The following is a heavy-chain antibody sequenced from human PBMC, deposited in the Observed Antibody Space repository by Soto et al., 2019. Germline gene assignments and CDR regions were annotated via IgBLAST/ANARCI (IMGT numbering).Heavy chain of an antibody. CDR2: IIPIFGTA. V-gene: IGHV1-69*13. CDR3: ARWGPVVTANPPPEYYYYYGMDA. D-gene: IGHD2-21*02. Sequence: SVKVSCKASGGTFSSYAISWVRQAPGQGLEWMGGIIPIFGTANYAQKFQGRVTITADESTSTAYMELSSLRSEDTAVYYCARWGPVVTANPPPEYYYYYGMDAWGQGTTVTVSS. J-gene: IGHJ6*02. CDR1: GGTFSSYA.